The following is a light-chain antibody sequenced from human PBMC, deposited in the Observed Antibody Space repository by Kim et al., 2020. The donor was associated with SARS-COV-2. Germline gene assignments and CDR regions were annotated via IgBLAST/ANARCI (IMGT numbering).Light chain of an antibody. J-gene: IGLJ2*01. Sequence: QSITISCTGTSSDVGAYNRVSWYQQHPGKAPKLMIFDVSGRPSGVSNRFSGSKSDNTASPTISGLQAEDEADYFCSSLTSGSTSVVFGGGTQLTVL. CDR1: SSDVGAYNR. CDR3: SSLTSGSTSVV. V-gene: IGLV2-14*03. CDR2: DVS.